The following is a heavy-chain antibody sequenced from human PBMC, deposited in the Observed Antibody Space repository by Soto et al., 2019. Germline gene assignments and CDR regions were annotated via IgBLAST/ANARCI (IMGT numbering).Heavy chain of an antibody. J-gene: IGHJ4*02. Sequence: QVPLVQSGAEVKKPGSSVKVSCKASGGTFSSYTISWVRQAPGQGLEWMGRIIPILGIANYAQKFQGRVTITADNSTSTAYMELSSLRSEDTAVYYCASSGEYSSSSVFDYWGQGTLVTVSS. CDR3: ASSGEYSSSSVFDY. D-gene: IGHD6-6*01. CDR1: GGTFSSYT. CDR2: IIPILGIA. V-gene: IGHV1-69*02.